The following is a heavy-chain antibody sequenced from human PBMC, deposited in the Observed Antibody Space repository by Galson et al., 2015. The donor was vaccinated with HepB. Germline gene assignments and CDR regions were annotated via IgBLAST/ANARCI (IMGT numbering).Heavy chain of an antibody. D-gene: IGHD1-14*01. Sequence: SLRLSCAASGFTFNDYAMHWVRQAPAKGLEWVAVISYDGSRKHYADSVKGRFTISRDNSQNTLYLQMKSLSSEDTAVYYCARTDSACWSAGPGIYYYYYYAMDVWGQGTTVTVS. CDR1: GFTFNDYA. CDR3: ARTDSACWSAGPGIYYYYYYAMDV. J-gene: IGHJ6*02. CDR2: ISYDGSRK. V-gene: IGHV3-30*04.